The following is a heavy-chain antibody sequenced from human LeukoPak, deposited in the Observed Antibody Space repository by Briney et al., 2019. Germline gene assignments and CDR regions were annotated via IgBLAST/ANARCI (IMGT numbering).Heavy chain of an antibody. CDR3: ARVPRAVRGVIRFDP. Sequence: PSETLSLTCAVSGGSISSGGYSWSWIRQPPGKGLEWIGYIYHSGSTYYNPSLKSRVTISVDRSKNQFSLRLSSVTAADTAVYYCARVPRAVRGVIRFDPWGQGTLVTVSS. J-gene: IGHJ5*02. CDR2: IYHSGST. CDR1: GGSISSGGYS. D-gene: IGHD3-10*01. V-gene: IGHV4-30-2*01.